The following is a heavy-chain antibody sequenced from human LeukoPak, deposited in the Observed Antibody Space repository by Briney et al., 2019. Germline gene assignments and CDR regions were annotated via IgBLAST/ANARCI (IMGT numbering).Heavy chain of an antibody. J-gene: IGHJ4*02. V-gene: IGHV3-30*18. CDR2: ISYDGSNK. CDR1: GFTFSSYG. D-gene: IGHD3-9*01. CDR3: AKTPRLRYFDRLDY. Sequence: PGGSLRLSCAASGFTFSSYGMHWVRQAPGKGLEWVAVISYDGSNKYYADSVKGRFTISRDNSKNTLYLQMNSLRAEDTAVYYCAKTPRLRYFDRLDYWGQGTLVTVSS.